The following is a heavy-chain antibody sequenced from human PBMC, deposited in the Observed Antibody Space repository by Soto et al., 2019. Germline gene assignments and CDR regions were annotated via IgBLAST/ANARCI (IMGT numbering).Heavy chain of an antibody. V-gene: IGHV1-18*01. CDR2: ISAYNGNT. Sequence: ASVKVSCKGSGYTFTSYGISWVRQAPGQGLEWMGWISAYNGNTNYAQKLQGRVTMTTDTSTSTAYMELRSLRSDDTAVYYCARFESHYYHGSGSYMEYWGQGTLVTVSS. D-gene: IGHD3-10*01. J-gene: IGHJ4*02. CDR1: GYTFTSYG. CDR3: ARFESHYYHGSGSYMEY.